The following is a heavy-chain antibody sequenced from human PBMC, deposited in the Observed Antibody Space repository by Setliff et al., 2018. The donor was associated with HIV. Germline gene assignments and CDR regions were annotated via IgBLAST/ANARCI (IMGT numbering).Heavy chain of an antibody. CDR1: GGSISSGGYY. Sequence: SETLSLTCTVSGGSISSGGYYWSWIRQHPGKGLEWIGYIYYSGSTYYNPSLKSRVTISVDTSKNQFSLKLSSVTAADTAVYYCASGEGELLWFGGQYYYYMDVWGKGTTVTSP. CDR2: IYYSGST. V-gene: IGHV4-31*03. D-gene: IGHD3-10*01. CDR3: ASGEGELLWFGGQYYYYMDV. J-gene: IGHJ6*03.